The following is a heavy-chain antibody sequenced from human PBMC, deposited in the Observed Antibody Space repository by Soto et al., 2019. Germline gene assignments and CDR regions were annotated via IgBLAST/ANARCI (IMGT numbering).Heavy chain of an antibody. Sequence: ASVKVSCKASGFNFSGYFLQWVRQAPGQGLEWMGWINPNSGVTKDAQTFQGRVTMTWDTSISTAYMELVSLRFDDTAVYYCARSVWGSSREFDYWGLGTRVTVSS. D-gene: IGHD3-16*01. V-gene: IGHV1-2*02. CDR2: INPNSGVT. J-gene: IGHJ4*02. CDR3: ARSVWGSSREFDY. CDR1: GFNFSGYF.